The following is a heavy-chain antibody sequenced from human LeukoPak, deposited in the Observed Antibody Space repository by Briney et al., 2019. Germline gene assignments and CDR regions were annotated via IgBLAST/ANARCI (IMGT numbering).Heavy chain of an antibody. CDR3: APRGDIEHSYGYGKWFDP. Sequence: PSETLSLTCAVYGGSFSGYYWSWIRQPPGKGLEWIGEINHSGSTNYNASLKSRVTISLDTSKNQFSLRLSSVTAADTAVYYCAPRGDIEHSYGYGKWFDPWGQGTRVTVSS. V-gene: IGHV4-34*01. CDR2: INHSGST. D-gene: IGHD5-18*01. CDR1: GGSFSGYY. J-gene: IGHJ5*02.